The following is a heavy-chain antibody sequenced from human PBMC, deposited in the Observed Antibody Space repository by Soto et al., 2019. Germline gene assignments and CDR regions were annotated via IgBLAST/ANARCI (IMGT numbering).Heavy chain of an antibody. CDR1: GDSVSSNSAA. J-gene: IGHJ3*02. CDR2: TYYRSKWYN. CDR3: ARGSYDYVWGSYRYNAFDI. D-gene: IGHD3-16*02. V-gene: IGHV6-1*01. Sequence: SQTLSLTCVISGDSVSSNSAAWNWIRQSPSRGLEWLGRTYYRSKWYNDYAVSVKSRITINPDTSKNQFSLQLNSVTPEDTAVYYCARGSYDYVWGSYRYNAFDIWGQGTMVTVSS.